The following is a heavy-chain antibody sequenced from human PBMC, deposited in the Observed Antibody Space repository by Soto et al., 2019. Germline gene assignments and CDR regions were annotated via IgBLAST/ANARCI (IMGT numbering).Heavy chain of an antibody. D-gene: IGHD5-12*01. Sequence: SVKVSCKAFGGTFSTFPISWVRQAPGQGLEWMGMIIPLFGTTNHAQKFRGRVTITADESTNTAYMELSSLTSEDTAVYYCARQSGYSGDDFGYFDYWGRGTLVTVSS. CDR3: ARQSGYSGDDFGYFDY. CDR2: IIPLFGTT. J-gene: IGHJ4*02. V-gene: IGHV1-69*13. CDR1: GGTFSTFP.